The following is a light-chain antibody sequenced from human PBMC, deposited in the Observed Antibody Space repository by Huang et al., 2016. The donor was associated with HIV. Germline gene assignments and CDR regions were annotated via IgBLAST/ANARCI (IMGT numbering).Light chain of an antibody. Sequence: EIVMTQSPATLSVSPGERATLSCRARQSVSSNLAWYQQKPGQAPRLLIYGASTRATGIGARFSGSGSGTDFTLTISSLQSEDFAVYYCQQHNDWPYTFGQGTKLEIK. CDR3: QQHNDWPYT. J-gene: IGKJ2*01. V-gene: IGKV3-15*01. CDR1: QSVSSN. CDR2: GAS.